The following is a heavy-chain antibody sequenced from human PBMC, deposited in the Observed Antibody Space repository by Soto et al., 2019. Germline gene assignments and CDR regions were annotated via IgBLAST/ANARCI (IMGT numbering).Heavy chain of an antibody. CDR2: ISAYNGNT. CDR1: GYTFTSYG. D-gene: IGHD3-9*01. J-gene: IGHJ5*02. V-gene: IGHV1-18*01. CDR3: ARGITYYDILTGGFFDP. Sequence: ASVKVSCKASGYTFTSYGISWVRQAPGQGLEWMGWISAYNGNTNYAQKLQGRVTMTTDTSTSTAYMELRSLRSDDTAVYYCARGITYYDILTGGFFDPWGQGTLVTVSS.